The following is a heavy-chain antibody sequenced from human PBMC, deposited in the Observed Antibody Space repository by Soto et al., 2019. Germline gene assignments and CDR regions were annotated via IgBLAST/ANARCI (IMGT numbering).Heavy chain of an antibody. CDR1: GFTFSSYA. V-gene: IGHV3-74*01. CDR2: ITSDGKSK. CDR3: ARESGDWPLNWFDP. D-gene: IGHD2-21*02. J-gene: IGHJ5*02. Sequence: PGGSLRLSCAASGFTFSSYAMSWVRQRPAEGLVWVSRITSDGKSKAYAESVKGRFAISRDNAKNTLYLQMNGLTAEDTAVYYCARESGDWPLNWFDPWGQGTLVTVSS.